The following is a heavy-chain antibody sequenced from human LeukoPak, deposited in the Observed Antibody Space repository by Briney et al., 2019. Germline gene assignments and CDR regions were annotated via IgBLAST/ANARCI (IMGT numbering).Heavy chain of an antibody. J-gene: IGHJ5*02. V-gene: IGHV1-18*01. CDR1: GYTFISYG. CDR2: ISAYNGNT. Sequence: ASVMVSCKASGYTFISYGISWVRQAPGQGLEWMGWISAYNGNTNYAQKFQGRVTMTTDTSTSTAYMELRSLRSDDTAVYYCARAVSVASLSGWFDPWGQGTLVTVSS. CDR3: ARAVSVASLSGWFDP. D-gene: IGHD2-21*01.